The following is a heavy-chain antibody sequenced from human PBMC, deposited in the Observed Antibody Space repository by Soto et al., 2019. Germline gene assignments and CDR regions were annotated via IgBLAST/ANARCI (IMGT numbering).Heavy chain of an antibody. V-gene: IGHV3-7*01. CDR1: GFSFGRHG. Sequence: EVQLVESGGGLVQPGGSLRLSCAASGFSFGRHGMSWVRQAPGRGLEWVADINEDGSGQYYVDSVKGRFTISRDNAKNSLYLQMNSLRAEDTAVYYCARHVDCTFDSWGQGALVTVSS. D-gene: IGHD2-21*02. CDR3: ARHVDCTFDS. CDR2: INEDGSGQ. J-gene: IGHJ4*02.